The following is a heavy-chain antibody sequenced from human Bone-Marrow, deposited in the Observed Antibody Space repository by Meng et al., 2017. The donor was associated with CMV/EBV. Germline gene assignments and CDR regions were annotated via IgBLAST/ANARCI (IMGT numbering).Heavy chain of an antibody. CDR2: ISSSSSYI. D-gene: IGHD1-1*01. Sequence: GESLKISCTASGFTFSSYSMNWVRQAPGKGLEWVSSISSSSSYIYYADSVKGRFTISRDNAKNSLYLQMNSLRAEDTALYYCAKDIRDDPSYGMDVWGQGTTVTGSS. V-gene: IGHV3-21*04. CDR1: GFTFSSYS. J-gene: IGHJ6*01. CDR3: AKDIRDDPSYGMDV.